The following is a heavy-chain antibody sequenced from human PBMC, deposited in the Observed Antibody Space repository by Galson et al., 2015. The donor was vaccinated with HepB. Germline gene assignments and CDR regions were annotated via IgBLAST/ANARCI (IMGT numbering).Heavy chain of an antibody. D-gene: IGHD2-2*01. Sequence: SLRLSCAASGFGFSSSWMQWVRQAPGKGLVWVSRINTDGSATSYADSVKGRFTISRDNAKNTLYLQMNSLRVEETAVYYCARDQSVYAPSWGQGTLVTVSS. CDR3: ARDQSVYAPS. V-gene: IGHV3-74*01. J-gene: IGHJ5*02. CDR2: INTDGSAT. CDR1: GFGFSSSW.